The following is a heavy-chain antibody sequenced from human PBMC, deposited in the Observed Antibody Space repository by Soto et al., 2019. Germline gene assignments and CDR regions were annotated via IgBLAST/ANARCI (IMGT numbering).Heavy chain of an antibody. Sequence: SETLSLTCTVSGDSITSSSYYWAWIRQPPGKGLEWVGTIYYSGSTYYNPSLKSRVTISVDTSKNQFSLKLSSVTAADTAVYYCARHPSDFWFDPWGQGTLVTVSS. CDR1: GDSITSSSYY. CDR3: ARHPSDFWFDP. J-gene: IGHJ5*02. V-gene: IGHV4-39*01. D-gene: IGHD2-21*02. CDR2: IYYSGST.